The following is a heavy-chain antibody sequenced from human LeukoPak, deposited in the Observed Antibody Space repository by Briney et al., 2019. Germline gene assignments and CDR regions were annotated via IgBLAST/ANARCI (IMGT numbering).Heavy chain of an antibody. D-gene: IGHD4-11*01. CDR1: GGSISSSSYY. J-gene: IGHJ6*03. V-gene: IGHV4-39*07. Sequence: SETLSLTCTVSGGSISSSSYYWGWIRQPPGKGLEWIGSIYYSGSTYYNPSLKSRVTISVDTSKNQFSLKLSSVTAADTAVYYCARELLPTVRNYYYYMDVWGKGTTVTVSS. CDR3: ARELLPTVRNYYYYMDV. CDR2: IYYSGST.